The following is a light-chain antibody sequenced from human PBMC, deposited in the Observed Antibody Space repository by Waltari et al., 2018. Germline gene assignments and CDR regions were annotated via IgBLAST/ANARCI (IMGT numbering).Light chain of an antibody. CDR2: DAT. V-gene: IGKV1-33*01. J-gene: IGKJ3*01. CDR3: QRYDNLPIFA. CDR1: QPITKY. Sequence: DIQMTQSPSSLSASVGDRVTITCQASQPITKYLNWYQQQPGTAPKLLIHDATNLETGGPSRFSGSQSGTHFTRTISSLQPEDVATYYCQRYDNLPIFAFGPGTKVDIK.